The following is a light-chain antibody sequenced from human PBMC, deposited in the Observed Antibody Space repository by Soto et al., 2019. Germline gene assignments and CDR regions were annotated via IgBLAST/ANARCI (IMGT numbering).Light chain of an antibody. V-gene: IGLV1-51*01. Sequence: QYVLTQSPSLSAAPGKRVTISCSGSGSNIGNNYVSWYQKLPGTAPKLLIHDNDQRPSGIPGRFSGSKSGTSATLGITGLQTGDEADYYCGTWDTSLSVWMFGGGTK. CDR1: GSNIGNNY. J-gene: IGLJ3*02. CDR3: GTWDTSLSVWM. CDR2: DND.